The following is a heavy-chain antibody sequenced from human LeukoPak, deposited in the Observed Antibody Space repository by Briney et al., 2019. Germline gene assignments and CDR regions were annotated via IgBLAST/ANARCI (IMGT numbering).Heavy chain of an antibody. J-gene: IGHJ3*02. D-gene: IGHD2-15*01. V-gene: IGHV3-30*18. CDR2: ISYDGSNK. CDR3: AKPYCSGGSCYSGLWAFDI. CDR1: GFTFSSYG. Sequence: GGSLRLSCAASGFTFSSYGMHWVRQAPGKGLEWVAVISYDGSNKYYADSVKGRFTISRDNSKNTLYLQMNSLRAEDTAVYYCAKPYCSGGSCYSGLWAFDIWGQGTMVTVSS.